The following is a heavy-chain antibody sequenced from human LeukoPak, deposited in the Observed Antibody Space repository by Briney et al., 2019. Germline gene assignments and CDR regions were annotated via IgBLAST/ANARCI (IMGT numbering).Heavy chain of an antibody. D-gene: IGHD3-3*01. Sequence: QPGGSLRLSCAASGFTFSSHAMGWVRQAPGKGLEWVSSITGSGGSTYYGDSVKGRFTISRDNSKNTLYLQMNSLRAEDTALYYCAKDGGGSLEWLPPMDVWGQGTTVTVSS. V-gene: IGHV3-23*01. J-gene: IGHJ6*02. CDR2: ITGSGGST. CDR3: AKDGGGSLEWLPPMDV. CDR1: GFTFSSHA.